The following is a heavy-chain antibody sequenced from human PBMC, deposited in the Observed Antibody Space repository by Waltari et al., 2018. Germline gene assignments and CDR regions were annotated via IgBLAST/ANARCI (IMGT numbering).Heavy chain of an antibody. Sequence: QVQLVQSGAEVEKPGASVKVSCKAIGYTFTRYGISWVRQAPGQGLEWMGWINPNSGGTNYAQKFQGRVTMTRDTSISTAYMELSRLRSDDTAVYYCAREHPRQRGYFDLWGRGTLVTVSS. D-gene: IGHD6-25*01. CDR1: GYTFTRYG. CDR3: AREHPRQRGYFDL. J-gene: IGHJ2*01. V-gene: IGHV1-2*02. CDR2: INPNSGGT.